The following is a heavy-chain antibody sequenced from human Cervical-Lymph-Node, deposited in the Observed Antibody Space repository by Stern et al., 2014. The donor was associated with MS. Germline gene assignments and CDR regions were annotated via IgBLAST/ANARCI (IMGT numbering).Heavy chain of an antibody. D-gene: IGHD3-3*01. CDR2: FDPEDGEK. Sequence: QVQLVQSGGEVKKPGASVKVSCTVSGYTLTELSMHWVRQAPGKGLEWMGGFDPEDGEKIYAQKFQGRVTMTEDTSTDTAYMELSSLRSEDTAVYYCATDRDDFRSGYSAPTKGYGLDVWGQGTTVTVTS. CDR1: GYTLTELS. CDR3: ATDRDDFRSGYSAPTKGYGLDV. V-gene: IGHV1-24*01. J-gene: IGHJ6*02.